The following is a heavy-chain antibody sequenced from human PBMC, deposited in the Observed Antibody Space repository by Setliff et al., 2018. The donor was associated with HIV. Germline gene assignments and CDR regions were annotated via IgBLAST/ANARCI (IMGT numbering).Heavy chain of an antibody. CDR2: ITGYNGNT. CDR3: ARDIAAWGYFDY. D-gene: IGHD6-6*01. V-gene: IGHV1-18*01. Sequence: ASVKVSCKASGYIFTNYGISWVRQAPGQGLEWMGWITGYNGNTNYAQKLQGRVTMTTDTSTSTAYMELRSLRSDDTAVYYCARDIAAWGYFDYWGQGTLVTVSS. CDR1: GYIFTNYG. J-gene: IGHJ4*02.